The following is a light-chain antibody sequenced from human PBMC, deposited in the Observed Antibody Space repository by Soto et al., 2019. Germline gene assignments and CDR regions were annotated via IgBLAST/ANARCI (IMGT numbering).Light chain of an antibody. CDR3: HQSSSTPLT. CDR1: QRVFNH. CDR2: DAS. Sequence: DVQMTQSPSSLSASVGDSVTMTCRASQRVFNHLSWFQQRPGKGPKLLIYDASSLHAGVPSRFSGSGYGTDFTLTISTVQPEDSAIYYCHQSSSTPLTFGGGTRVELK. V-gene: IGKV1-39*01. J-gene: IGKJ4*01.